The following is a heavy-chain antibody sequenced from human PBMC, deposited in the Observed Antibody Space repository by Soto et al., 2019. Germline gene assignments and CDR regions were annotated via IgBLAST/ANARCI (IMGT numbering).Heavy chain of an antibody. V-gene: IGHV2-5*02. D-gene: IGHD4-17*01. CDR3: ALVMTSLTTV. Sequence: QITLRESGPTLMKPTQTLTLTCTFSGFSLSTSGVGVGWIRQPPGKALEWLALIYWDDDKRYSPSLRSRLTITTDTSKHQVVLTITNMDPVDTAIFYCALVMTSLTTVWGQGTLDTVSS. CDR2: IYWDDDK. CDR1: GFSLSTSGVG. J-gene: IGHJ4*02.